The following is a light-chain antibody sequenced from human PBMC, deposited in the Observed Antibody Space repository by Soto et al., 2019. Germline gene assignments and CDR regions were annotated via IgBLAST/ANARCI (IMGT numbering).Light chain of an antibody. V-gene: IGLV6-57*01. Sequence: NFMLTQPHSVSESPGKTIIISCTRSSGNIDSNYVQWYQQRPGSSPTTIIYEDNLRPSGVPDRFFGSIDSSSNSASLTISGLMTEDEADYYCQSYDNRRWVFGGGTKVTVL. J-gene: IGLJ3*02. CDR1: SGNIDSNY. CDR3: QSYDNRRWV. CDR2: EDN.